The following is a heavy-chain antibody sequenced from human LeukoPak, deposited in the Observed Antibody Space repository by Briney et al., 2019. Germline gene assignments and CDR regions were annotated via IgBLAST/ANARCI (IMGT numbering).Heavy chain of an antibody. V-gene: IGHV3-48*03. CDR2: IIIDGKTI. CDR3: ASIWELIGF. J-gene: IGHJ4*02. Sequence: GRSLRLSCAASGFTFSSFEMNWVRQAPGKGREWGSYIIIDGKTIQYADSGKGRFTISRDKAKNSVYLQMNSLRVGDTAIYDCASIWELIGFSGPGKPVTVSS. CDR1: GFTFSSFE. D-gene: IGHD1-26*01.